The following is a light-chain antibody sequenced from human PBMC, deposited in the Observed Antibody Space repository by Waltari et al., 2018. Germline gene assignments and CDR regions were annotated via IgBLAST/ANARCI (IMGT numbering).Light chain of an antibody. J-gene: IGKJ3*01. Sequence: DIQMTQSPSSLSASVGDRVTITCRASQRVNNYLHWYQQKAGKAPKLLIYGASSLHSGVPSRFSGGGSGTDFTLTISSLQPEDFATYYCQQSYSTPFTFGPGTKVDIK. CDR3: QQSYSTPFT. V-gene: IGKV1-39*01. CDR1: QRVNNY. CDR2: GAS.